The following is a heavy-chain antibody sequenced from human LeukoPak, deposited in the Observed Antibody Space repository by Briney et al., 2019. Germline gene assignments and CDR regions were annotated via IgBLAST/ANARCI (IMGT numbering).Heavy chain of an antibody. CDR3: AKSYGDATNYYYYYYMDV. CDR1: GFTFSSYG. D-gene: IGHD4-17*01. J-gene: IGHJ6*03. Sequence: GGSLRLSCAASGFTFSSYGMHWVRQAPGEGLEWVSAISGSGGSTYYADSVKGRFTISRDNSKHTLYLQMHSLRAEDTAVYYCAKSYGDATNYYYYYYMDVWGKGTTVTVSS. V-gene: IGHV3-23*01. CDR2: ISGSGGST.